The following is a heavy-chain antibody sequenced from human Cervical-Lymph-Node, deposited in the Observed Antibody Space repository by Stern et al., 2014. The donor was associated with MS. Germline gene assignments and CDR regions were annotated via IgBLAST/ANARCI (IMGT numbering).Heavy chain of an antibody. CDR2: IFPGGSDI. CDR3: ARQRYFDY. J-gene: IGHJ4*02. V-gene: IGHV5-51*01. CDR1: GYTFTSYW. Sequence: VQPVQSGPEVKRPGESLKISCQASGYTFTSYWIGWVRQMPGKGLEGIAIIFPGGSDIRYSPSFQGQVTISADKSSSTAYLQWNNLKASDTAIYYCARQRYFDYWGQGTLVTVSS.